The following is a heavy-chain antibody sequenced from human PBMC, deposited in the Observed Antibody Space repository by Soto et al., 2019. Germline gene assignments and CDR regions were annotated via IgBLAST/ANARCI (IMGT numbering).Heavy chain of an antibody. CDR1: GGTFSSYA. Sequence: QVQLVQSGAEVKKPGSSVKVSCKASGGTFSSYAISWVRQAPGQGLEWMGGIIPIFGTANYAQKFQGRVTITADESTSTVYMEASRLRSEDTAVYYCAREYYYDSSGYYPFDYWGQGTLVTVSS. V-gene: IGHV1-69*01. CDR2: IIPIFGTA. D-gene: IGHD3-22*01. J-gene: IGHJ4*02. CDR3: AREYYYDSSGYYPFDY.